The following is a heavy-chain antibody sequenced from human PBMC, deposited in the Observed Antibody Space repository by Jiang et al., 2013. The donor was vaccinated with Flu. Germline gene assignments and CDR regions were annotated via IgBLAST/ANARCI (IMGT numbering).Heavy chain of an antibody. CDR2: INHSGST. V-gene: IGHV4-34*01. Sequence: LKPSETPVPHLRCLWWGPSVGYYWSWIRQPQGRGWSGLGEINHSGSTNYNPSLKSRVTISVDTSKNQFSLKLSSVTAADTAVYYCARERRRRWLQMWEFDYWGQGTLVTVSS. CDR1: WGPSVGYY. J-gene: IGHJ4*02. D-gene: IGHD5-24*01. CDR3: ARERRRRWLQMWEFDY.